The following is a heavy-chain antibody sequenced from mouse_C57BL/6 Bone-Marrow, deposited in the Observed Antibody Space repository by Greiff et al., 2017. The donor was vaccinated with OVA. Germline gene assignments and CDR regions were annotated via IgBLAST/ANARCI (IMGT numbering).Heavy chain of an antibody. CDR3: ARRYAGHYYAMDY. D-gene: IGHD2-14*01. CDR1: GFTFSDYY. Sequence: EVHLVESGGGLVQPGGSLKLSCAASGFTFSDYYMYWVRQTPEKRLEWVAYISNGGGSTYYPDTVKGRFTISRDNAKNTLYLQMSRLKSEDTAMYYCARRYAGHYYAMDYWGQGTSVTVSS. J-gene: IGHJ4*01. V-gene: IGHV5-12*01. CDR2: ISNGGGST.